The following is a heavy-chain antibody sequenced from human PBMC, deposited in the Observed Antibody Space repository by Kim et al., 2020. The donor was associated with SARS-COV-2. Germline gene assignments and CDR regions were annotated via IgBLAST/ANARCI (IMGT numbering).Heavy chain of an antibody. CDR1: GGTFSSYA. J-gene: IGHJ6*02. CDR3: AKSIGYDSYYYYGMDV. CDR2: IIPIFGTG. V-gene: IGHV1-69*13. D-gene: IGHD5-12*01. Sequence: SVKVSCKASGGTFSSYAISWVRQAPGQGLEWMGGIIPIFGTGKYRQKFQGRVTITSDESTSTAYMELSSLRSEDTAVYYCAKSIGYDSYYYYGMDVWGQGTSVTVSS.